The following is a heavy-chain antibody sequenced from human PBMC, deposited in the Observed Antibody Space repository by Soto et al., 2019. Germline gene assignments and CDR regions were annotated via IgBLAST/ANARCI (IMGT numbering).Heavy chain of an antibody. CDR3: ARTLYFDSSGDTDF. V-gene: IGHV3-30-3*01. CDR2: ISYDGSNK. Sequence: QVQLVESGGGVVQPGRSLRLSCAASGFTFSTYAMHWVRQAPGKGLEWVAVISYDGSNKFYADSVKGRFTISRDNSKNTLYLQMNSLRADDTAVYCCARTLYFDSSGDTDFWGQGTLVTVSS. D-gene: IGHD3-22*01. CDR1: GFTFSTYA. J-gene: IGHJ4*02.